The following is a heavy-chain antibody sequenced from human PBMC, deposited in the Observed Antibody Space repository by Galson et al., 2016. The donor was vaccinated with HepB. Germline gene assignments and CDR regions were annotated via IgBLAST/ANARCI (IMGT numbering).Heavy chain of an antibody. CDR3: GGGFCGGCSCYSGFV. V-gene: IGHV3-72*01. J-gene: IGHJ4*02. D-gene: IGHD2-21*01. CDR2: GRNKAYSYTT. Sequence: SLRLSCAASGFTFSDHYVDWVRQAPGKGLERVGRGRNKAYSYTTEYVASVKGRFSISRDDSENSAYLQMDSLRVEDTAVYYCGGGFCGGCSCYSGFVWGQGTLVTVSS. CDR1: GFTFSDHY.